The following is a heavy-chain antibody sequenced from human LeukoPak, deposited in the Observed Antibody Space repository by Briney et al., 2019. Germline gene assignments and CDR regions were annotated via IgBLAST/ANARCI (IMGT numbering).Heavy chain of an antibody. CDR3: VRGEAGIRYFDWSDAFDI. CDR2: IYTSGST. V-gene: IGHV4-4*07. J-gene: IGHJ3*02. Sequence: SETLSLTCTVSGGSISSYYWSWIRQPAGKGLDWIGRIYTSGSTNYNPSLKSRVTMSVDTSKNQFSLKLSSVTAADTAVYYCVRGEAGIRYFDWSDAFDIWGQGTMVTVSS. CDR1: GGSISSYY. D-gene: IGHD3-9*01.